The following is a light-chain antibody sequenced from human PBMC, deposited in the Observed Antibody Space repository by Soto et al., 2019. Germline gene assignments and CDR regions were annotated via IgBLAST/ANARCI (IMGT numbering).Light chain of an antibody. CDR1: QSISSW. V-gene: IGKV1-5*03. CDR2: KAS. J-gene: IGKJ2*01. Sequence: DIQMTQSPSTLSASVGDRVTITCRASQSISSWLAWYQQKPGKAPKLLIYKASSLESGVPSRFSGSGSGTEFTLTISSLQPDDFATYDCQQYNRYSYTFGQGTKLEIK. CDR3: QQYNRYSYT.